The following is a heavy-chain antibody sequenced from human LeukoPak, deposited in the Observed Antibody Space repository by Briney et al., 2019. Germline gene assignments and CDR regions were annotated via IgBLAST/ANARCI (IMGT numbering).Heavy chain of an antibody. CDR2: IKQDGSEK. Sequence: GGSLRLSCAASRFTFSNYWMSWVRQAPGKGLEWVAKIKQDGSEKYYVDSVKGRFTISRDNAKNSLYLQMNSLRADDTAVYYCARGYCTGGSCSKYDHWGQGTLVTVSS. D-gene: IGHD2-15*01. CDR3: ARGYCTGGSCSKYDH. CDR1: RFTFSNYW. V-gene: IGHV3-7*01. J-gene: IGHJ4*02.